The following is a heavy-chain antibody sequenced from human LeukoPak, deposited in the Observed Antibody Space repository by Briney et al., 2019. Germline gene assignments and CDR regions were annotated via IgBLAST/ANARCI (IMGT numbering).Heavy chain of an antibody. V-gene: IGHV1-2*02. J-gene: IGHJ4*02. CDR2: INSGSGDT. D-gene: IGHD2-15*01. CDR1: GYTFTAYY. Sequence: ASVKVSCKASGYTFTAYYMHWVRRAPGQGLEWVGWINSGSGDTNYAQRFQGRVTVTRDTSISTTYMEVYNLKSDDTAVYYCVREARAAADYWGQGTLVTVSS. CDR3: VREARAAADY.